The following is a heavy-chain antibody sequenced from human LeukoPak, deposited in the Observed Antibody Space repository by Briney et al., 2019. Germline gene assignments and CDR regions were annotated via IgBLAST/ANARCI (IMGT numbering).Heavy chain of an antibody. CDR1: GYSFTSYS. CDR3: AREVLRFDY. CDR2: INANTGNP. J-gene: IGHJ4*02. Sequence: ASVKVSCKSSGYSFTSYSITWVRQAPGQGLEWVGWINANTGNPTYEQGFTGRFVFSLDTSVSTAYLQISSLKAEDTAVYYCAREVLRFDYWGQGTLVTVSS. V-gene: IGHV7-4-1*02.